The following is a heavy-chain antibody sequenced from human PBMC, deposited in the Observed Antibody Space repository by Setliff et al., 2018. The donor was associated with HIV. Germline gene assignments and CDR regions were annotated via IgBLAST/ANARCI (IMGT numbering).Heavy chain of an antibody. D-gene: IGHD6-6*01. CDR3: ARAQIAAPRPYEY. CDR2: INAGNGNT. CDR1: GYTFTSYA. V-gene: IGHV1-3*01. Sequence: ASVKVSCKASGYTFTSYAMHWVRQAPGQRLEWMGWINAGNGNTKYSQKFQGRVTITRDTSASTAYMELSSLRSEDTALYYCARAQIAAPRPYEYWGQGTLVTVSS. J-gene: IGHJ4*02.